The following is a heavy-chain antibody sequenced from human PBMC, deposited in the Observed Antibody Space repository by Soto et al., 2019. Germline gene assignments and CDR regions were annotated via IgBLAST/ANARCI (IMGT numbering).Heavy chain of an antibody. CDR2: IDSSSNYI. Sequence: EVQLVESGGGLVKPGGSLRLSCAASGLTFSLYSMVWVHQAPGKGLEWVSSIDSSSNYIYYADSVKGRFIISRDNAKNSVYLQMNSLRAEDTAVYYCAREAHFYGRSDVFDIWGQGTMVTVSS. J-gene: IGHJ3*02. D-gene: IGHD3-10*02. CDR3: AREAHFYGRSDVFDI. CDR1: GLTFSLYS. V-gene: IGHV3-21*01.